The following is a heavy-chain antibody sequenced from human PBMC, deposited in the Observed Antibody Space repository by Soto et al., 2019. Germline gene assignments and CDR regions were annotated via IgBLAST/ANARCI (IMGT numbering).Heavy chain of an antibody. Sequence: ASVKVSCKASGGTFSSYAISWVRQAPGQGLEWMGGIIPIFGTANYAQKFQGRVTITADESTSTAYMELSSLRSEDTAVYYCARGCYDILTGYCPPYYYYGMDVWGQGTTVTVSS. D-gene: IGHD3-9*01. CDR1: GGTFSSYA. CDR3: ARGCYDILTGYCPPYYYYGMDV. CDR2: IIPIFGTA. V-gene: IGHV1-69*13. J-gene: IGHJ6*02.